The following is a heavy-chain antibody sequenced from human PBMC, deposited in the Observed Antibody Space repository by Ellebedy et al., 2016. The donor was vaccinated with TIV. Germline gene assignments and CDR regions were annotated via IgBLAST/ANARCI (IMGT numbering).Heavy chain of an antibody. D-gene: IGHD4-17*01. CDR1: GFSFRSYW. J-gene: IGHJ5*02. Sequence: PGGSLRLSCAASGFSFRSYWMTWVRQAPGKGLEWVANIYQDGSETLYEDSVKGRFTISRDNADNLLYLHMNSLKAEDTAMYFCARRGAYGDYAVQVNGWLDPWGQGTLVIVSS. CDR2: IYQDGSET. V-gene: IGHV3-7*01. CDR3: ARRGAYGDYAVQVNGWLDP.